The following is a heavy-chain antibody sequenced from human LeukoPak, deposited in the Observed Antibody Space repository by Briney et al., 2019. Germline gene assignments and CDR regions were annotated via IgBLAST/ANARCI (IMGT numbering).Heavy chain of an antibody. CDR1: GFTFSSYA. V-gene: IGHV3-23*01. CDR2: ISGSGGST. J-gene: IGHJ4*02. D-gene: IGHD6-19*01. Sequence: GGSLRLSCAASGFTFSSYAMSWVRQAPGKGLEWVSAISGSGGSTYYADSVKGRFTISRDNSKNTLYLQMNSLRAEDAAVYYCAKVRQWLVGYFDYWGQGTLVTVSS. CDR3: AKVRQWLVGYFDY.